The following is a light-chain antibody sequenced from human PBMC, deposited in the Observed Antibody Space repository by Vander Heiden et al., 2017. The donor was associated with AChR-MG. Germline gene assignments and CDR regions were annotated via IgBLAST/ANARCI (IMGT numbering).Light chain of an antibody. CDR1: SSDVGSYNL. CDR3: CSYAGSSTWV. CDR2: EGS. J-gene: IGLJ3*02. Sequence: QSALTQPSSASGSPGPPITISRTRTSSDVGSYNLLSWYQQHPGNAPKRRRYEGSKRPAGVSNRFAGSKSGTTASLTISGLQAEDEADDYCCSYAGSSTWVFGGGTKLTVL. V-gene: IGLV2-23*01.